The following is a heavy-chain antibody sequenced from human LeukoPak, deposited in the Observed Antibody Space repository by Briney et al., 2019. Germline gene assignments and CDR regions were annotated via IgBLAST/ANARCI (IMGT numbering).Heavy chain of an antibody. J-gene: IGHJ6*03. CDR2: ISGSGGST. D-gene: IGHD3-10*01. CDR3: ARETLWFGGLFRYYYYYMDV. Sequence: PGGSLRLSCAASGFTFSSYAMSWVRQAPGKGLEWVSAISGSGGSTYYADSVKGRFTISRDNSKNTLYLQMNSLRAEDTAVYYCARETLWFGGLFRYYYYYMDVWGKGTTVTISS. CDR1: GFTFSSYA. V-gene: IGHV3-23*01.